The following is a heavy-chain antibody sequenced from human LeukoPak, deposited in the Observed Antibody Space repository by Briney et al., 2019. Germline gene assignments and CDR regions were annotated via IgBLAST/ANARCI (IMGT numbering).Heavy chain of an antibody. CDR3: AREWRGSGDY. CDR1: GFTFSSYW. Sequence: GGSLRLSCAASGFTFSSYWMHWVRQAPGKGLVWVSRINSDGSSTSYADSVKGRFTISRDNAKNSLFLQMNSLRAEDTAIYYCAREWRGSGDYWGQGTLVTVSS. D-gene: IGHD3-10*01. V-gene: IGHV3-74*01. CDR2: INSDGSST. J-gene: IGHJ4*02.